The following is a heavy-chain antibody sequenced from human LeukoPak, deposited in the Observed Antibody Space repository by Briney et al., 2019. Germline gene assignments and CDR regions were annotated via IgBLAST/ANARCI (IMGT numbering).Heavy chain of an antibody. CDR2: MNPNSGNT. Sequence: ASVKVSCKASGYTFTSYDINWVRQATGQGLEWMGWMNPNSGNTGYAQKFQGRVTMTRNTSISTAYMELGSLRSEDTAVYYCASRRVGSSSPRSFDYWGQGTLVAVSS. D-gene: IGHD6-13*01. J-gene: IGHJ4*02. CDR3: ASRRVGSSSPRSFDY. V-gene: IGHV1-8*01. CDR1: GYTFTSYD.